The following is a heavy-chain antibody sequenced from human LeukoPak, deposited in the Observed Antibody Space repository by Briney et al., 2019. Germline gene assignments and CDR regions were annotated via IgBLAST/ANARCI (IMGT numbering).Heavy chain of an antibody. Sequence: SETLSLTCAVSGYSISSGYYWGWIRQPPGKGLEWIGSIYHSGSTYYNPSLKSRVTISVDTSKNQFSLKLSSVTAADTAVYCCASLLRGGYPNWFDPWGQGTLVTVSS. J-gene: IGHJ5*02. CDR2: IYHSGST. CDR1: GYSISSGYY. D-gene: IGHD3-22*01. V-gene: IGHV4-38-2*01. CDR3: ASLLRGGYPNWFDP.